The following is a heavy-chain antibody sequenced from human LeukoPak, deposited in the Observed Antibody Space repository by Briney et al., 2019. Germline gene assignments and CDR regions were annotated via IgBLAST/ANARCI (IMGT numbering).Heavy chain of an antibody. D-gene: IGHD5-24*01. CDR3: ARDYGDGAVGPDGYNCRWFDP. Sequence: SETLPLTCTVSGGSISSYYWSCIRQPAGKGLEWIGRIYTSGSTNYNPSLKSRVTISVDKSKNQFSLKLSSVTAADTAVYYCARDYGDGAVGPDGYNCRWFDPWGQGTLVTVSS. J-gene: IGHJ5*02. CDR2: IYTSGST. CDR1: GGSISSYY. V-gene: IGHV4-4*07.